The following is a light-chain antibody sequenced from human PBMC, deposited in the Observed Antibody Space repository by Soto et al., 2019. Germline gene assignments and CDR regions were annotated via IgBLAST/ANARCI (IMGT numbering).Light chain of an antibody. J-gene: IGKJ2*01. CDR2: GAS. V-gene: IGKV3-20*01. CDR1: QSVSSND. CDR3: QQYGSSET. Sequence: EIVLTQSPGTLSLSPGERATLSYRTSQSVSSNDLAWYQQKPGQAPRLLIYGASNRATGIPDRFSGSGSGTDFTLTINRLEPEDFAVYYCQQYGSSETFGQGTKLEIK.